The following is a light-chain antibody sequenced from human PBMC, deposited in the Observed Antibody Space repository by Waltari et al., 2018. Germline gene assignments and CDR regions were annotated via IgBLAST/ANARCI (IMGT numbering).Light chain of an antibody. CDR3: MQSIELPT. Sequence: VLTQTPPSLSVTPGQPASIYCKSGDSLLHTDGKTYLYWYLQKSGQSPQLLIYEVYSRFSGVTDRISGSGSGTDFTLKISRVEAEDVGVYYCMQSIELPTFGQGTRLEIK. CDR2: EVY. J-gene: IGKJ5*01. V-gene: IGKV2D-29*02. CDR1: DSLLHTDGKTY.